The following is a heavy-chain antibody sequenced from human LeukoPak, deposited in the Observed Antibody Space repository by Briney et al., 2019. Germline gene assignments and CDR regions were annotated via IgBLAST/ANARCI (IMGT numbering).Heavy chain of an antibody. CDR2: ISSDGSNK. CDR3: AGGYTSGWYVAFDI. D-gene: IGHD6-19*01. V-gene: IGHV3-30*03. CDR1: GFTFSSYG. J-gene: IGHJ3*02. Sequence: GRSLRLSCAASGFTFSSYGMHWVRQAPGKGLEWVAVISSDGSNKYYADSVKGRFTISRVNSKNTLYLQMNSLRAEDTAVYYCAGGYTSGWYVAFDIWGQGTMVTVSS.